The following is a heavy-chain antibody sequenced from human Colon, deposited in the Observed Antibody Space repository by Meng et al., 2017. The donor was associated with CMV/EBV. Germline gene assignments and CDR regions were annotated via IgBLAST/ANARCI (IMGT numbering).Heavy chain of an antibody. J-gene: IGHJ5*02. CDR1: GFTFSSYA. D-gene: IGHD6-13*01. CDR2: ISGSGGST. Sequence: ASGFTFSSYAMSWVRQAPGKGLGWVSAISGSGGSTYYADSVKGRFTISRDNSKNTLYLQMNSLRAEDTAVYYCAKDRVAAAEGWFDPWGQGTLVTVSS. V-gene: IGHV3-23*01. CDR3: AKDRVAAAEGWFDP.